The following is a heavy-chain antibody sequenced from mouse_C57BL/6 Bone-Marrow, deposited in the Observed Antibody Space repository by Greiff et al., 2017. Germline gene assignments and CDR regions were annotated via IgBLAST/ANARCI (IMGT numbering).Heavy chain of an antibody. Sequence: QVQLQQSGAELVRPGTSVKVSCKASGYAFTNYLIEWVKQRPGQGLEWIGVINPGSGGTNYNEKFKGKAKLTADKSSSTAYMQLSSLTSEDSAVYFCARAWYYFDDWGQGTTLTVSS. CDR3: ARAWYYFDD. V-gene: IGHV1-54*01. J-gene: IGHJ2*01. CDR2: INPGSGGT. CDR1: GYAFTNYL.